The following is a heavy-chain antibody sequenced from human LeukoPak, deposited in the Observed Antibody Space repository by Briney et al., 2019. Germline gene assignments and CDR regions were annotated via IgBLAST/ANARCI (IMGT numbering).Heavy chain of an antibody. CDR2: IYHSGST. D-gene: IGHD4-23*01. CDR1: GGSISTYY. V-gene: IGHV4-59*12. CDR3: ARGFGGNPVDY. Sequence: SETLSLTCTVSGGSISTYYWSWIRQPPGKGLEWIGYIYHSGSTKYNPSLKSRVTISVDTSKNQFSLKLSSVTAADTAVYYCARGFGGNPVDYWGQGTLVTVSS. J-gene: IGHJ4*02.